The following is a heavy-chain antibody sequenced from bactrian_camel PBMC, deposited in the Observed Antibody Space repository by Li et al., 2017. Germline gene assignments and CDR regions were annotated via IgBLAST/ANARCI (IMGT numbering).Heavy chain of an antibody. V-gene: IGHV3S40*01. CDR3: AAASNCAVVAGIPPHEYTY. Sequence: DVQLVESGGGSVQAGGSLRLSCVVSGYTWSSLCVGWFRQSPREQERRGVARITTAGALTYYSNSVNGRFTISRDNAKNTVYLEMSDLEPDDAAMYYCAAASNCAVVAGIPPHEYTYYGQGTQVTVS. J-gene: IGHJ4*01. CDR2: ITTAGALT. CDR1: GYTWSSLC. D-gene: IGHD6*01.